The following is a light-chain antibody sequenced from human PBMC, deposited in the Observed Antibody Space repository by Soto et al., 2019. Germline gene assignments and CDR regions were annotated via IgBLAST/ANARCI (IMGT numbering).Light chain of an antibody. CDR1: QGIRND. CDR2: AAS. CDR3: QQSSGSRDWA. Sequence: AIQMTQSPSPLSASVGDRVTITCRASQGIRNDLGWYQQKPGKAPKLLIYAASSLQSGVPSRFSGSGSGTDFTLTIRGLQPEDFATYYCQQSSGSRDWAFGQGTKVDIK. J-gene: IGKJ1*01. V-gene: IGKV1-6*01.